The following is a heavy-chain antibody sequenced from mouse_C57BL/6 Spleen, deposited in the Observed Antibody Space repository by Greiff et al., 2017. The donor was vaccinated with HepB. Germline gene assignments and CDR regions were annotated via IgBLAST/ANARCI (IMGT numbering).Heavy chain of an antibody. V-gene: IGHV1-53*01. Sequence: QVQLKQPGTELVKPGASVKLSCKASGYTFTSYWMHWVKQRPGQGLEWIGNINPSNGGTNYNEKFKSKATLTVDKSSSTAYMQLSSLTSEDSAVYYCARSGYYKLYAMDYWGQGTSVTVSS. J-gene: IGHJ4*01. CDR2: INPSNGGT. CDR1: GYTFTSYW. CDR3: ARSGYYKLYAMDY. D-gene: IGHD2-3*01.